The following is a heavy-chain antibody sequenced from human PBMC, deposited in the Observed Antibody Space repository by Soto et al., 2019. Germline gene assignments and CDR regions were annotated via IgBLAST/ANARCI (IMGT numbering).Heavy chain of an antibody. V-gene: IGHV1-46*01. CDR1: GYTFTSYY. CDR2: INPSGGST. J-gene: IGHJ4*02. Sequence: GASVKVSCKASGYTFTSYYMHWVRQAPGQGLEWMGIINPSGGSTSYAQKFQGRVTMTRDTSTSTVYMELSSLRSEDTAVYYCARGDGSGSHRSYYFDYWGQGTMVTVYS. D-gene: IGHD3-10*01. CDR3: ARGDGSGSHRSYYFDY.